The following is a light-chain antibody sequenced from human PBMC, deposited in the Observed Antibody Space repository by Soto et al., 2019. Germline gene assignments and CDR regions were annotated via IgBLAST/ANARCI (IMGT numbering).Light chain of an antibody. J-gene: IGKJ1*01. CDR3: QLYGSSPKT. CDR2: GAS. V-gene: IGKV3-20*01. CDR1: QTIISNY. Sequence: EIVLTQSPGTLSLSPGERATLSCRATQTIISNYLAWYQQKPGQAPKLVIHGASTRATGIPDRFSGSGSGTDFTLTISRVEPEDFAVYYCQLYGSSPKTFDQGTKVEV.